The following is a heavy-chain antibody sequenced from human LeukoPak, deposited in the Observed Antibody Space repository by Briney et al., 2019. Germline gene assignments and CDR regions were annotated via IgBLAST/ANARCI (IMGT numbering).Heavy chain of an antibody. CDR2: IKQGGSEK. D-gene: IGHD5-12*01. CDR1: GFTFSSYW. CDR3: ARGGIVARFGAFDI. Sequence: GGSLRLSCAASGFTFSSYWMSWVRQAPGKGLEWVANIKQGGSEKYYVDSVKGRFTISRDNAKNSLYLQMNSLRAEDTAVYYCARGGIVARFGAFDIWGQGTMVTVSS. V-gene: IGHV3-7*01. J-gene: IGHJ3*02.